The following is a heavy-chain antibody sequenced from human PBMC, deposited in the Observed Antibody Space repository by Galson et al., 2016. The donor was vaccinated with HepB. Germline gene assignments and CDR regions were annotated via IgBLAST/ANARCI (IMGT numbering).Heavy chain of an antibody. CDR1: GYSFTSYD. J-gene: IGHJ4*02. D-gene: IGHD4-11*01. V-gene: IGHV1-8*01. CDR2: LNPDSGDT. CDR3: ARWSHYVRQLDY. Sequence: QSGAEVKKTGESLQISCKASGYSFTSYDINWVRQAPGQGLEWMGWLNPDSGDTGYPGNTHYAQKFQGRVTMTKNTSTTTVYMDLSSLRSEDTAVYYCARWSHYVRQLDYWGQGTLVTVSS.